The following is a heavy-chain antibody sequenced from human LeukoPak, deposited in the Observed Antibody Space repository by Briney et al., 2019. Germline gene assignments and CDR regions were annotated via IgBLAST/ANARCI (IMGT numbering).Heavy chain of an antibody. Sequence: SETLSLTCTVSGGSISSSSYYWGWIRQPPGKGLEWIGSIYYSGSTYYNPPLKSRVTISVDTSKNQFSLKLSSVTAADTAVYYCARQINMITFGGVPNWFDPWGQGTLVTVSS. J-gene: IGHJ5*02. CDR1: GGSISSSSYY. V-gene: IGHV4-39*01. CDR3: ARQINMITFGGVPNWFDP. CDR2: IYYSGST. D-gene: IGHD3-16*01.